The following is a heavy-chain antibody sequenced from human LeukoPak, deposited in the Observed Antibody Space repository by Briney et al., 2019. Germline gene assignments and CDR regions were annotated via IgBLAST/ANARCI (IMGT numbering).Heavy chain of an antibody. V-gene: IGHV4-38-2*01. Sequence: SETLSLTCAVSGYSISSGYYWGWIRRPPGKGLEWIGSIYHSGSTYYNPSLKSRVTTSVDTSKNQFSLKLSSVTAADTAVYYCARHLYDFWSGYLNWFDPWGQGTLVTVSS. J-gene: IGHJ5*02. D-gene: IGHD3-3*01. CDR2: IYHSGST. CDR1: GYSISSGYY. CDR3: ARHLYDFWSGYLNWFDP.